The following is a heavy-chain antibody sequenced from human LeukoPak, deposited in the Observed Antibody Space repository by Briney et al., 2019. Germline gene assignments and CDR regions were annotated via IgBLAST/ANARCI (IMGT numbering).Heavy chain of an antibody. CDR1: GGSISSSNW. J-gene: IGHJ5*01. CDR3: ARDPNGSGWFDY. V-gene: IGHV4-4*02. D-gene: IGHD6-19*01. Sequence: SETLSLTCAVSGGSISSSNWWSWVRQPPGKGLEWIGEIYHSGSTNYNPSLESRVTISVDKSKNQFSLKLSSVTAADTAVYYCARDPNGSGWFDYWGQGTLVTVSS. CDR2: IYHSGST.